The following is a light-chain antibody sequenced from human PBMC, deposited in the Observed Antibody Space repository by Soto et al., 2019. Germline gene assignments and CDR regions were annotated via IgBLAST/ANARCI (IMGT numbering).Light chain of an antibody. CDR1: SSAVGNYIY. V-gene: IGLV2-14*01. CDR3: SSYTSRSTPLV. J-gene: IGLJ1*01. CDR2: EVS. Sequence: QSALTQPASVSGSPGQSITISCTGTSSAVGNYIYVSWYQQIPGQAPKLIIYEVSNRHSGISIRFSGSKSGNTASLTLSGLQAEDEGDYDCSSYTSRSTPLVFGTGTKVTVL.